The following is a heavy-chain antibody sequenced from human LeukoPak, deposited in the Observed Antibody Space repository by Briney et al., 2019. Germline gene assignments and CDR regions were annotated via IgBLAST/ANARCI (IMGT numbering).Heavy chain of an antibody. J-gene: IGHJ3*02. Sequence: ASVKVSCKASGYTFTGYYMHWVRQAPGQGLEWMGWINPNSGGTNYAQKFQGRVTMTRDTSISTAYMELSRLRSDDTAVYYCAGVHYIWGTPVRGYAFDIWGQGTMVTVSS. CDR2: INPNSGGT. CDR1: GYTFTGYY. CDR3: AGVHYIWGTPVRGYAFDI. D-gene: IGHD3-16*01. V-gene: IGHV1-2*02.